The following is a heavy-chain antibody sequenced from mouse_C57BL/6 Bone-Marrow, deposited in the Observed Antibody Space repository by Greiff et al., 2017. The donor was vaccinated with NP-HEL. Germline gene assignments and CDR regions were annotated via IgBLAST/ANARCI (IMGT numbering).Heavy chain of an antibody. CDR1: GFTFTDYY. CDR3: ARYERLRAGFAY. CDR2: IRNKANGYTT. Sequence: EVQLVESGGGLVQPGGSLSLSCAASGFTFTDYYMSWVRQPPGKALEWLGFIRNKANGYTTEYSASVKGRFTISRDNSQSILYLQMNALRAEDSATYYCARYERLRAGFAYWGQGTLVTVSA. D-gene: IGHD2-4*01. J-gene: IGHJ3*01. V-gene: IGHV7-3*01.